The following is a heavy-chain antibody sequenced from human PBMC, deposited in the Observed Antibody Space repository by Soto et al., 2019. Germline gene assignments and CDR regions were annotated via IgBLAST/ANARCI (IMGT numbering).Heavy chain of an antibody. CDR3: VRTSLVVAVATRQDF. V-gene: IGHV3-74*01. D-gene: IGHD2-15*01. Sequence: EVQLVESGGGLVQPGESLNVSCAASGFTFSNYWMHWVRQAPGKGLVWVSRIDSDGSRITYVDFVKGRFTISRDNAKNTVYLHMNRLTAEDTAVYYCVRTSLVVAVATRQDFWGQGTLVTVSS. CDR2: IDSDGSRI. CDR1: GFTFSNYW. J-gene: IGHJ4*02.